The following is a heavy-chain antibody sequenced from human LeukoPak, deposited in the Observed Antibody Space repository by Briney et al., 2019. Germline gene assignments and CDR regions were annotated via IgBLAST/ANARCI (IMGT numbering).Heavy chain of an antibody. CDR3: ASLSSGSYNWFDP. CDR1: GGSISSYY. D-gene: IGHD1-26*01. V-gene: IGHV4-59*01. Sequence: SETLSLTCTVSGGSISSYYWSWIRQPPGKGLEWIGYIYYSGSTNYNPSLKSRVTISVDTSKNQFSLKLSSVTAADTAVYYCASLSSGSYNWFDPWGQGALVTVSS. CDR2: IYYSGST. J-gene: IGHJ5*02.